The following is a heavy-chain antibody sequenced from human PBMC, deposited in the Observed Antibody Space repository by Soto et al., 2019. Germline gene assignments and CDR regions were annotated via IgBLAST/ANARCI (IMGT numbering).Heavy chain of an antibody. Sequence: SETLSLTCTVSGGSISSGDYYWSWIRQPPGKGLGWIGSIYYSGSTYYDPSLKSRVTISVDTSKNQFSLKLSSVTAADTAVYYCARQQGQLLQSWFDPWGQGTLVTVSS. D-gene: IGHD2-15*01. J-gene: IGHJ5*02. CDR3: ARQQGQLLQSWFDP. CDR2: IYYSGST. CDR1: GGSISSGDYY. V-gene: IGHV4-30-4*01.